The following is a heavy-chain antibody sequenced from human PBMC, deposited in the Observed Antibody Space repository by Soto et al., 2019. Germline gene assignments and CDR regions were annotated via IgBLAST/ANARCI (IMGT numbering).Heavy chain of an antibody. V-gene: IGHV5-51*01. CDR1: GYSFTSYW. D-gene: IGHD1-26*01. CDR3: ARLHWYSGSYYTGLHGYYYYGMDV. Sequence: GESLKISCKGSGYSFTSYWIGWVRQMPGKGLEWMGIIYPGDSDTRYSPSFQGQVTISADKSISTAYLQWSSLKASDTAMYYCARLHWYSGSYYTGLHGYYYYGMDVWGQGTTVTVSS. CDR2: IYPGDSDT. J-gene: IGHJ6*02.